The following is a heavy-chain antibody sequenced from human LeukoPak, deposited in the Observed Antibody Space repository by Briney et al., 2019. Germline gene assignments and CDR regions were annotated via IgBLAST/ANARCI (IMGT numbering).Heavy chain of an antibody. Sequence: GGSLRLSCATSGFTFSSYGMSWVRQAPGKGLEWVSAISGSGGSTYYADSVKGRFTISRDNSKNTLYLQMNSLRAEDTAVYYCAKQHDYGDYNFDYWGQGTLVTVSS. D-gene: IGHD4-17*01. V-gene: IGHV3-23*01. J-gene: IGHJ4*02. CDR3: AKQHDYGDYNFDY. CDR2: ISGSGGST. CDR1: GFTFSSYG.